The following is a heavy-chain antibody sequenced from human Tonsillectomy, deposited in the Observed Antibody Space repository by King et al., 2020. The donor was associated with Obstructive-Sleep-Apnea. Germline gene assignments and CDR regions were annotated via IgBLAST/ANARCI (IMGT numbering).Heavy chain of an antibody. Sequence: VQLVESGGGLVKPGGSLRLSCAASGFTFSRYSMNWVRQASGKGLEGVSSISSSSTYINYADSVKGRFTISRDNAKNSLYLQMNSLRSEDTAVYYCARVYIAAAGHTLDYWGQGTLVTVSS. CDR2: ISSSSTYI. CDR1: GFTFSRYS. V-gene: IGHV3-21*01. J-gene: IGHJ4*02. CDR3: ARVYIAAAGHTLDY. D-gene: IGHD6-13*01.